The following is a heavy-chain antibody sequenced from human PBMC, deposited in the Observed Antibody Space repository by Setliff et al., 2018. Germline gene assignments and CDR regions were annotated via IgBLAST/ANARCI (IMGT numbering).Heavy chain of an antibody. J-gene: IGHJ4*02. V-gene: IGHV3-30*01. CDR3: AKDRVNDGIWDFDS. Sequence: GGSLRLSCAASGFTFNSYAMHWVRQAPGKGLEWVAVISYDGSNKYYADSVKGRFTISRDNSKNTLYVQMNSLRAEDTAVYFCAKDRVNDGIWDFDSWGQGLLVTVSS. CDR1: GFTFNSYA. D-gene: IGHD1-20*01. CDR2: ISYDGSNK.